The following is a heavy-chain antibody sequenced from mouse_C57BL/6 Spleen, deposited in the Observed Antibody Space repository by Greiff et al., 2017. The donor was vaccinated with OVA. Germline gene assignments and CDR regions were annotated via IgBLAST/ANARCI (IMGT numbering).Heavy chain of an antibody. V-gene: IGHV1-52*01. D-gene: IGHD3-1*01. CDR2: IDPSDSET. J-gene: IGHJ2*01. CDR1: GYTFTSYW. Sequence: QVQLQQPGAELVRPGSSVKLSCKASGYTFTSYWMHWVKQRPIQGLEWIGNIDPSDSETHYNQKFKDKATLTVDKSSSTAYMQLSSLTSEDSAVYYCARRSTGFYFDYWAKAPLSQSPQ. CDR3: ARRSTGFYFDY.